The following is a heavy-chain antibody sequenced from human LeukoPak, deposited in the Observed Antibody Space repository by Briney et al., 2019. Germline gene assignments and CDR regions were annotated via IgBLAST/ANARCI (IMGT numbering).Heavy chain of an antibody. Sequence: SETLSLTCTVSGGSISSYYWSWIRQPPGKGLEWIGYIYYSGSTNYNPSLKSRVTISVDTSKNQFSLKLNSVTAADTAVYYCARGRVNPDAFDIWGQGTMVTVSS. CDR2: IYYSGST. D-gene: IGHD3-10*01. CDR1: GGSISSYY. CDR3: ARGRVNPDAFDI. J-gene: IGHJ3*02. V-gene: IGHV4-59*12.